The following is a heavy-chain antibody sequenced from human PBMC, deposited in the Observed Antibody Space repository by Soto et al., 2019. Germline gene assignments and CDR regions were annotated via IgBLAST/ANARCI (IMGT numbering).Heavy chain of an antibody. CDR2: ISWNSGSI. J-gene: IGHJ4*02. V-gene: IGHV3-9*01. D-gene: IGHD2-2*02. CDR1: GFTFDDYA. CDR3: AKDRGVCSSTSCYIDY. Sequence: EVQLVESGGGLVQPGRSLRLSCAASGFTFDDYAMHWVRQAPGKGLEWVSGISWNSGSIGYADSVKGRFTISRDNAKNSLYLQMNSLRAEDTALYYCAKDRGVCSSTSCYIDYWGQGPLVTVSS.